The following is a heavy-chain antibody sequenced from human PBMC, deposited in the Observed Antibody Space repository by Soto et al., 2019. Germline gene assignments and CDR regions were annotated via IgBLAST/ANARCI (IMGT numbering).Heavy chain of an antibody. V-gene: IGHV3-33*01. Sequence: QLQLVESGGGVVQPGRSLRLSCAASGFIFNTYSLHWVHQAPGKGLEWVAVVFYDGSKKYYADSVRGRFTISRDDSKDTLYLQMNSLTVEDTAVYYCARDSYGMDVWGQGTTVTVSS. CDR2: VFYDGSKK. J-gene: IGHJ6*02. CDR3: ARDSYGMDV. CDR1: GFIFNTYS.